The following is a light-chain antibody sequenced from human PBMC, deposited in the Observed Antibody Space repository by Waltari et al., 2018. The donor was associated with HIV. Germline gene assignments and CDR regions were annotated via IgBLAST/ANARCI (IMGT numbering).Light chain of an antibody. CDR1: SSDVGSYNY. J-gene: IGLJ3*02. CDR2: DVS. Sequence: QSSLTQPRSVSGSPGQSVTISCSGTSSDVGSYNYVSWYQQHPGKAPKVMIYDVSKLPSGVPDRFSGSKSGKTASLTISGLQAEEEADYYCCAYAGMYTWVFGGGTKLTVL. CDR3: CAYAGMYTWV. V-gene: IGLV2-11*01.